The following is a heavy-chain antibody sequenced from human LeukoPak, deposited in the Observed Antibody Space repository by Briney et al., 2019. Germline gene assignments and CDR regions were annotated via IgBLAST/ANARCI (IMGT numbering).Heavy chain of an antibody. V-gene: IGHV3-21*01. CDR1: GFTFSSYS. D-gene: IGHD3-10*01. CDR2: ISSSSSYI. J-gene: IGHJ4*02. Sequence: GGSLRPSCAASGFTFSSYSMNWVRQAPGKGLEWVSSISSSSSYIYYADSVKGRFTISRDNAKNSLYLQMNSLRAEDTAVYYCARMVRGVSYYFDYWGQGTLVTVSS. CDR3: ARMVRGVSYYFDY.